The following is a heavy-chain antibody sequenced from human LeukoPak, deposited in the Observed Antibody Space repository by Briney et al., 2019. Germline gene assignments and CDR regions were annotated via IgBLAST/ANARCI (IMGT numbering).Heavy chain of an antibody. Sequence: SETLSLTCAVYGGSFSGYYWRWIRQPPGKGLEWIGEINHSGSTNYNPSLKSRVTISVDTSKNQFSLKLSSVTAADTAVYYCARGGVVAGFPLGYWGQGTLVTVSS. CDR2: INHSGST. CDR3: ARGGVVAGFPLGY. V-gene: IGHV4-34*01. CDR1: GGSFSGYY. J-gene: IGHJ4*02. D-gene: IGHD3-16*01.